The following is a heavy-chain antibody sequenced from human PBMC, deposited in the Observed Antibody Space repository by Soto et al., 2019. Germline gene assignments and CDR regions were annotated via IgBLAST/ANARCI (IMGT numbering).Heavy chain of an antibody. CDR2: IWYDGSNK. CDR1: GFTFTSYG. V-gene: IGHV3-33*01. D-gene: IGHD3-22*01. CDR3: ARVSIYYDSSGQIPYFDY. Sequence: QVQLVESGGGVVQPGRSLRLSCAASGFTFTSYGMHWVRQAPGKGLEWVAVIWYDGSNKYYADSVKGRFTISRDNSKNTLYLQMNSRRAEDTAVYYCARVSIYYDSSGQIPYFDYWGQGTLVTVSS. J-gene: IGHJ4*02.